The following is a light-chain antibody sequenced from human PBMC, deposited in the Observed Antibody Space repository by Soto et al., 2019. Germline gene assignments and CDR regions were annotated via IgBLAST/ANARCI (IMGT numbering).Light chain of an antibody. CDR2: DVS. V-gene: IGLV2-14*03. J-gene: IGLJ1*01. CDR3: SSYSAASTRV. CDR1: SSDVGGENY. Sequence: QSALTQPASVSGSPGPSITLSCTGTSSDVGGENYVSWYQQHPGSAPKLMIYDVSSRPLGVPNRLSGSKSSNTASLTISVLRAEDEADYDFSSYSAASTRVFGAEAKGTGL.